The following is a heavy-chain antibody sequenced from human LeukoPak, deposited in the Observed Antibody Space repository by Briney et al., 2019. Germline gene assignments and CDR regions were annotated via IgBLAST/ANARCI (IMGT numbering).Heavy chain of an antibody. J-gene: IGHJ3*02. CDR1: GFTFSSYA. CDR2: ISGSGGST. Sequence: GGSLRLSCAASGFTFSSYAMSWVRQAPGKGPEWVSAISGSGGSTYYADSVKGRFTISRDNSKNTLYLQMNSLRAEDTAVYYCAKDHVARGIYSGSPNAFDIWGQGTMVTVSS. CDR3: AKDHVARGIYSGSPNAFDI. V-gene: IGHV3-23*01. D-gene: IGHD1-26*01.